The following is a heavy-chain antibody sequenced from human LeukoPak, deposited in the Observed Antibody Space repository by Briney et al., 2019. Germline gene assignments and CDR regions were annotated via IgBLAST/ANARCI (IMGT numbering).Heavy chain of an antibody. Sequence: PGGSLRLYCAASGFTFRSYDMHWVRQATGKGLEWVSGIGTAGEIYYPGSVKGRFTISRENAKNSLYLQMNSLRAGDTAVYYCARAAYSSTWYSRYFDLWGRGTLVTVSS. CDR1: GFTFRSYD. D-gene: IGHD6-13*01. J-gene: IGHJ2*01. V-gene: IGHV3-13*01. CDR2: IGTAGEI. CDR3: ARAAYSSTWYSRYFDL.